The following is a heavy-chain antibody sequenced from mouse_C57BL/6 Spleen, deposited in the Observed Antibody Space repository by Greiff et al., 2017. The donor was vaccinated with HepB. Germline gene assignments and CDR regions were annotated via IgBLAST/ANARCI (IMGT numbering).Heavy chain of an antibody. D-gene: IGHD4-1*01. CDR2: ISNGGGST. Sequence: EVQLVESGGGLVQPGGSLKLSCAASGFTFSDYYMYWVRQTPEKRLEWVAYISNGGGSTYYPDTVKGRFTISRDNAKNTLYLQMSRLKSEDTAMYYCARGTGKGYFDVWGTGTTVTVSS. CDR3: ARGTGKGYFDV. CDR1: GFTFSDYY. V-gene: IGHV5-12*01. J-gene: IGHJ1*03.